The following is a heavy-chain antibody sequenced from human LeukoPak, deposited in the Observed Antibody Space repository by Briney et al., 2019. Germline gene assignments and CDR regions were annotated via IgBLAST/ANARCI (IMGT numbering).Heavy chain of an antibody. CDR3: ARETYGGYAAFDH. V-gene: IGHV5-51*03. Sequence: PGESLKISCKTSGYTFASYWIGWVRQMPGKGLEWMGIVFPADSDTKYSPSFQGQVTISSDKSISTAYLQWSSLKASDTAIYYCARETYGGYAAFDHWGQGTVVTVSS. CDR2: VFPADSDT. J-gene: IGHJ4*02. D-gene: IGHD5-12*01. CDR1: GYTFASYW.